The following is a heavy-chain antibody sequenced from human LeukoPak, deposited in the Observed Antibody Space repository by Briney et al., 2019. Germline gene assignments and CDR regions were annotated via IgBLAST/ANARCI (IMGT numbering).Heavy chain of an antibody. J-gene: IGHJ4*02. CDR3: AKSARITMIVVAPYYFDY. CDR1: DFSFNRYI. D-gene: IGHD3-22*01. CDR2: ISYDGTNK. V-gene: IGHV3-30*18. Sequence: GRSLRLSCVVSDFSFNRYIMHWVRQAPGKGLEWVTSISYDGTNKYYSDSVKGRFTISRDNSKSTLYLQMNSLRAEDTAVYYCAKSARITMIVVAPYYFDYWGQGTLVTVSS.